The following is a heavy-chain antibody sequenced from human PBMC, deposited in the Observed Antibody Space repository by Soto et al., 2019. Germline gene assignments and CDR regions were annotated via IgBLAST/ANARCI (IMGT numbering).Heavy chain of an antibody. D-gene: IGHD6-19*01. CDR1: GGSFSGYY. J-gene: IGHJ6*02. CDR2: INHSGST. CDR3: ARSRVSSGWYERYYYYGMDV. Sequence: SSETLSLTCAVYGGSFSGYYWSWIRQPPGKWLEWIGEINHSGSTNYNPCLKSRGTIAVDTSKNQFSLKLSSVTAADTAVYYCARSRVSSGWYERYYYYGMDVWGQGTTVTVSS. V-gene: IGHV4-34*01.